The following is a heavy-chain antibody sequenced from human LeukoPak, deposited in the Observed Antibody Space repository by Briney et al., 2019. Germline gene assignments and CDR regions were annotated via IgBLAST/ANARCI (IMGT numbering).Heavy chain of an antibody. V-gene: IGHV4-39*01. J-gene: IGHJ4*02. Sequence: SETLSLTCAVYGGSFSGYYWSWIRQPPGKGLEWIGSIYYSGSTYYNPSLKSRVTISVDTSKNQFSLKLSSVTAADTAVYYCARHSGSYNLDYWGQGTLVTVSS. CDR1: GGSFSGYY. CDR2: IYYSGST. CDR3: ARHSGSYNLDY. D-gene: IGHD1-26*01.